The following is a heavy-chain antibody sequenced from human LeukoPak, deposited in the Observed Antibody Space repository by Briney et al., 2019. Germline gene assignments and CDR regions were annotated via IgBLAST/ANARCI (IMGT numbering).Heavy chain of an antibody. CDR2: IYYSGST. J-gene: IGHJ5*02. CDR3: ARLSERPEGYSYGS. V-gene: IGHV4-59*01. Sequence: PSETLSLTCTVSGGSISSYYWSWIRQPPGKGLEWIGYIYYSGSTNYNPSLESRVTISVDTSKNQFSLKLSSVTAADTAVYYCARLSERPEGYSYGSWGQGTLVTVSS. D-gene: IGHD5-18*01. CDR1: GGSISSYY.